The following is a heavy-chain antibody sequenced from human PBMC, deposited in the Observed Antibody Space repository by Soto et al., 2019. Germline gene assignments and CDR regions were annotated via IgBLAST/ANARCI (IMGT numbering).Heavy chain of an antibody. Sequence: EVQLVESGGGLGQPGESLRLSCAASGFTFSYYWMHWVRQAPGKGLVWVSRIHSDGSSTTYADSVKGRFSISRDNARNTVYLQMNSLRAEDTAVYYCARGDRGAFDLWGQGTVLTVSS. V-gene: IGHV3-74*01. CDR3: ARGDRGAFDL. J-gene: IGHJ3*01. CDR2: IHSDGSST. CDR1: GFTFSYYW. D-gene: IGHD1-26*01.